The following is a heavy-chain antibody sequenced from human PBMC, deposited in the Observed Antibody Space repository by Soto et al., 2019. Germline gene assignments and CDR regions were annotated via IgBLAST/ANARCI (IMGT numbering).Heavy chain of an antibody. CDR1: GFTFSSYE. CDR2: ISYSGNTI. D-gene: IGHD1-1*01. J-gene: IGHJ4*02. V-gene: IGHV3-48*03. Sequence: QPGGSLRLSCAASGFTFSSYEMNWVRQAPGKGLEWVSYISYSGNTIYYADSVKGRFTISRDNAKNSLYLQMNSLRAEDTAVYYCARHSENWNPRFDYWGQGTLVTVSS. CDR3: ARHSENWNPRFDY.